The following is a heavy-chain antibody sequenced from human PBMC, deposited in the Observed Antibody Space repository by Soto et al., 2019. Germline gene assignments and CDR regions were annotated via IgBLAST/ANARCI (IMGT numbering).Heavy chain of an antibody. CDR2: LSGGGGST. V-gene: IGHV3-23*01. CDR3: AKDGSSSSLWVGEGYYYYYMDV. D-gene: IGHD6-6*01. J-gene: IGHJ6*03. Sequence: GGSLRLSCAASGFTFTTYAMSWVRQAPGKGLEWVSGLSGGGGSTYYADSVKGRFTISRDNSKNTLYLQMNSLRAEDTAVYYCAKDGSSSSLWVGEGYYYYYMDVWGKGTTVTVSS. CDR1: GFTFTTYA.